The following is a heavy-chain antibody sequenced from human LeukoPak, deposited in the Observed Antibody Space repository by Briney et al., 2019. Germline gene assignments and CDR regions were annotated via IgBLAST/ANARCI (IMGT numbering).Heavy chain of an antibody. V-gene: IGHV1-18*04. J-gene: IGHJ4*02. Sequence: ASVKVSCKASGYTFTNYAMHWVRQAPGQRLEWMGWIKAGNGNTNYAQKLQGRVTMTTDTSTSTAYMELRSLRSDDTAVYYCARVTWIQHYYFDYWGQGTLVTVSS. D-gene: IGHD5-18*01. CDR2: IKAGNGNT. CDR1: GYTFTNYA. CDR3: ARVTWIQHYYFDY.